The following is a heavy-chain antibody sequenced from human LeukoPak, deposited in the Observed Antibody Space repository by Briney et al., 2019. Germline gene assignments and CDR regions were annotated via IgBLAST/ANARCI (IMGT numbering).Heavy chain of an antibody. CDR1: GYTFTGYY. V-gene: IGHV1-2*02. CDR3: ARVSANVITIFGVAPAGFDY. D-gene: IGHD3-3*01. CDR2: INPNSGGT. Sequence: ASVKVSCKASGYTFTGYYMHWVRQAPGQGLEWMGWINPNSGGTNYAQKFQGRVTMTRDTSISTAYMELSRLRSDDTAVYYCARVSANVITIFGVAPAGFDYWGQGTLVTVSS. J-gene: IGHJ4*02.